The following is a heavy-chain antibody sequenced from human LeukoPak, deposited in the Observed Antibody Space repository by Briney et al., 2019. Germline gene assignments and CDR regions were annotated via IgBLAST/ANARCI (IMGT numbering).Heavy chain of an antibody. CDR2: INPNSGGT. D-gene: IGHD5-12*01. Sequence: ASVKVSCKASGYTFTGYYMHWVRQAPGQGLEWMGWINPNSGGTNYAQKSQGRVTMTRDTSISTAYMELSRLRSDDTAVYYCARVRENYGGYTYYYYYGMDVWGQGTTVTVSS. V-gene: IGHV1-2*02. CDR3: ARVRENYGGYTYYYYYGMDV. CDR1: GYTFTGYY. J-gene: IGHJ6*02.